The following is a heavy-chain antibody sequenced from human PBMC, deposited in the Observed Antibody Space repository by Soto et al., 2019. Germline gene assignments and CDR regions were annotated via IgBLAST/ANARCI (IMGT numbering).Heavy chain of an antibody. Sequence: GPGPRPPSETLSLTCTVSGGSISSYYWSWIRQPPGKGLEWIGYIYYSGSTNYNPSLKSRVTISVDTSKNQFSLKLSSVTAADTAVYYCARADVDTAMVLGYYFDYWGQGILVTFSS. V-gene: IGHV4-59*01. CDR2: IYYSGST. J-gene: IGHJ4*02. CDR3: ARADVDTAMVLGYYFDY. D-gene: IGHD5-18*01. CDR1: GGSISSYY.